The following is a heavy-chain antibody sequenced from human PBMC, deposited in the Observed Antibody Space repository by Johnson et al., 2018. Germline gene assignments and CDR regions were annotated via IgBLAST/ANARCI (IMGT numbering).Heavy chain of an antibody. CDR3: ARRSGYGNYYYYMAV. V-gene: IGHV5-51*03. CDR2: IYPGDSDT. CDR1: GYSFSSNW. D-gene: IGHD5-12*01. J-gene: IGHJ6*03. Sequence: QLVESGAEVKKPGESLKISCKAAGYSFSSNWIAWVRQMPGKGLEWMGTIYPGDSDTKYSPSFQGLVTMSADKSISTAYLEWSSLQAPDTAMYYCARRSGYGNYYYYMAVWGKGTTGTVSS.